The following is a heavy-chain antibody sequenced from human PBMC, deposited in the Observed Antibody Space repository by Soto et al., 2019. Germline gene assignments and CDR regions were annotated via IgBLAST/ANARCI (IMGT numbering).Heavy chain of an antibody. CDR2: IIPIFGTA. Sequence: QVQLVQSGAEVKKPGSSVKVSCKASGGTFSSYAISWVRQAPGQGLEWMGGIIPIFGTANYAQKFQGRVTITADESTSTAYMELSSLRSEDTAVYYCARAHPQDYDSWSGPAVSFAYWGQGTLVTVSS. D-gene: IGHD3-3*01. V-gene: IGHV1-69*01. J-gene: IGHJ4*02. CDR1: GGTFSSYA. CDR3: ARAHPQDYDSWSGPAVSFAY.